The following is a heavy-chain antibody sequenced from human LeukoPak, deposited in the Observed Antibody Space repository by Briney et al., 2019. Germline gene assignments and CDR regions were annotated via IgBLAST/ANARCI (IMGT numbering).Heavy chain of an antibody. Sequence: NPSETLSLTCTVSGYSISSGYYWGWIRQPPGKGLEWIGSIYYSGSTYYNPSLKSRVTISVDTSKNQFSLKLSSVTAADTAVYYCARLLGYSSSWFAAFDIWGQGTMVTVSS. CDR2: IYYSGST. J-gene: IGHJ3*02. V-gene: IGHV4-38-2*02. CDR3: ARLLGYSSSWFAAFDI. D-gene: IGHD6-13*01. CDR1: GYSISSGYY.